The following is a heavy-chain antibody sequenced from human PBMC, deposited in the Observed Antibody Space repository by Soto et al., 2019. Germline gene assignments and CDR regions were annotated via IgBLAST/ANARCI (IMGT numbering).Heavy chain of an antibody. J-gene: IGHJ6*03. CDR1: GGSISSYY. CDR3: ARLGGYYYMDV. D-gene: IGHD3-16*01. V-gene: IGHV4-39*01. Sequence: PSETLSLTSTVSGGSISSYYWGWIRQPPGKGLEWIGSIYYSGSTYYNPSLKSRVTISVDTSKNQFSLKLSSVTAADTAVYYCARLGGYYYMDVWDKGTTVTVSS. CDR2: IYYSGST.